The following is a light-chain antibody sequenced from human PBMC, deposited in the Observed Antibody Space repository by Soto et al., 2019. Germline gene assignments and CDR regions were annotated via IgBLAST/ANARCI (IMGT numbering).Light chain of an antibody. V-gene: IGKV3-20*01. J-gene: IGKJ1*01. Sequence: EIVLTQSPGTLSLSPVERATLSCMASQSVASNNLAWYQQKPGQSPRLLIYGASSRATGIPDRFSGSGSGTDFTLTISRLEPEDFAVYYCHQYDSWTFGQGTKVDIK. CDR2: GAS. CDR1: QSVASNN. CDR3: HQYDSWT.